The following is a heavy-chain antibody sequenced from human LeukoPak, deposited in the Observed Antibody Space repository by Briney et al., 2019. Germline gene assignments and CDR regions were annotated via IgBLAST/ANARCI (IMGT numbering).Heavy chain of an antibody. CDR2: IYTSGST. CDR1: GGSLSSGSYY. J-gene: IGHJ5*02. Sequence: SETLSLTCTVSGGSLSSGSYYWSWLRQPAGKGLEWIGRIYTSGSTNYNPSLKSRVTISVDTSKNQFSLKLSSVTAADTAVYYCAREPQRFLEWKTEFDPWGQGTLVTVSS. CDR3: AREPQRFLEWKTEFDP. D-gene: IGHD3-3*01. V-gene: IGHV4-61*02.